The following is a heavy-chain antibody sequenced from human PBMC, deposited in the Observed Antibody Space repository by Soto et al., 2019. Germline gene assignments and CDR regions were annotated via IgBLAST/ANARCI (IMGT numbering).Heavy chain of an antibody. CDR3: ERSHTRYCSSTTCYRPFDY. Sequence: PGGSLRLSCAASGFTFSSYAMHWVRQAPGKGLEWVAVISYDGSNKYYADSVKGRFTISRDNSKNTLYLQMNSLRAEDTAVYYCERSHTRYCSSTTCYRPFDYWGQGTLVTVSS. V-gene: IGHV3-30-3*01. D-gene: IGHD2-2*02. CDR2: ISYDGSNK. J-gene: IGHJ4*02. CDR1: GFTFSSYA.